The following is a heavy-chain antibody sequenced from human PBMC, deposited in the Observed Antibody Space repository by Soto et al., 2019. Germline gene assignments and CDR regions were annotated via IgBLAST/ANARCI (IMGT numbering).Heavy chain of an antibody. J-gene: IGHJ6*02. CDR3: ARVPDSSSWYGNYYYGMDV. CDR2: IYYSGST. D-gene: IGHD6-13*01. CDR1: GGSISSGGYY. Sequence: SETLSLTCTVSGGSISSGGYYWSWIRQHPGKGLEWIGYIYYSGSTYYNPSLKSRVTISVDTSKNQFSLKLSSVTAADTAVYYCARVPDSSSWYGNYYYGMDVWGQGPTVTVSS. V-gene: IGHV4-31*03.